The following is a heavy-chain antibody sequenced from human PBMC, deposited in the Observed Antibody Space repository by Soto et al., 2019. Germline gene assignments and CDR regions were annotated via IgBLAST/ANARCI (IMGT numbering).Heavy chain of an antibody. V-gene: IGHV3-21*01. CDR3: ARGRLGCISTSCYEPRTWAAFDL. CDR1: GFTFSSYS. CDR2: ISSSSSYI. Sequence: EVQLVESGGGLVKPGGSLRLSCAASGFTFSSYSMNWVRQAPGKGLEWVSSISSSSSYIYYADSVKGRFTISRDNAKNSLDLQMNCLSAADTAVYYCARGRLGCISTSCYEPRTWAAFDLWGQGTMVTVSS. J-gene: IGHJ3*01. D-gene: IGHD2-2*01.